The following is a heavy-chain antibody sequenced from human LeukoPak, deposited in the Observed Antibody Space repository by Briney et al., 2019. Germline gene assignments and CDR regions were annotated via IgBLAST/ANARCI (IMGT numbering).Heavy chain of an antibody. D-gene: IGHD6-6*01. V-gene: IGHV3-21*01. Sequence: GGSLRLSCAASGFTFDTYTTYWVRQAQGQGLEWVSSITSNTKYIFYADSVMGRFTISRDNAKNTLYLQMNSLRAEDTAVYHCARDHNNSSSGGENYYYYYYMDVWGKGTTVTVSS. J-gene: IGHJ6*03. CDR1: GFTFDTYT. CDR3: ARDHNNSSSGGENYYYYYYMDV. CDR2: ITSNTKYI.